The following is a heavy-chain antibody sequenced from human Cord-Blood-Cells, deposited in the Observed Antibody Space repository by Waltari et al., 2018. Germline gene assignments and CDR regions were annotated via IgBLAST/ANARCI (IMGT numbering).Heavy chain of an antibody. Sequence: QVQLQQWGAGLLKPSETLSLTCAVYGGSFSGYYWSWIRQPPGKGLEWIGEINHSGSTNYNPSLKGRVTISVDTSKNQFSLKLSSVTAADTAVYYCARVRWYDFWSGYQPIDAFDIWGQGTMVTVSS. D-gene: IGHD3-3*01. CDR1: GGSFSGYY. V-gene: IGHV4-34*01. J-gene: IGHJ3*02. CDR3: ARVRWYDFWSGYQPIDAFDI. CDR2: INHSGST.